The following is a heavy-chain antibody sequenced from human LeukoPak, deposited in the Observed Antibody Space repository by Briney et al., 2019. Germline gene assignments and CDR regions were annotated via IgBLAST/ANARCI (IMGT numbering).Heavy chain of an antibody. J-gene: IGHJ4*02. Sequence: PSETLSLTCTVSGGSISSYYWSWIRQPAGKGLEWIGRIYTSGSTNYNPSLKSRVTMSADTSKNQFSLKLSSVTAADTAVYYCARGGYDSSSYFFFDYWGQGTLVTVSS. CDR2: IYTSGST. V-gene: IGHV4-4*07. D-gene: IGHD3-22*01. CDR3: ARGGYDSSSYFFFDY. CDR1: GGSISSYY.